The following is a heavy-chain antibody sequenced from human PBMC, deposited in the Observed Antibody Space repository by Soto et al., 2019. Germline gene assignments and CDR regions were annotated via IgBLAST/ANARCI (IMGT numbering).Heavy chain of an antibody. CDR1: GFTFSDYY. CDR2: ISSSGSTI. Sequence: GGSLRLSCAASGFTFSDYYMSWIRQAPGKGLEWVSYISSSGSTIYYADSVKGRFTISRDNAKNSLYLQMNSLRAEDTAMYYCAGQYEYYYYYYMDVWGKGTTVTVSS. D-gene: IGHD3-16*01. J-gene: IGHJ6*03. V-gene: IGHV3-11*01. CDR3: AGQYEYYYYYYMDV.